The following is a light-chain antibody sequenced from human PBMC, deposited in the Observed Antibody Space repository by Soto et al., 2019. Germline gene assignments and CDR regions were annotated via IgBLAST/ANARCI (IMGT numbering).Light chain of an antibody. CDR2: GNN. V-gene: IGLV1-40*01. Sequence: QAVVRQPPSVSGAPGQRVTISCTGSSSNIGAGYDVHWYQQFPGTAPKLLIYGNNNRPSGAPVRFSGSKSGTSASLAITGLQTDDEADYYCQSYDSSLTAVLFGGGTKVTVL. J-gene: IGLJ2*01. CDR1: SSNIGAGYD. CDR3: QSYDSSLTAVL.